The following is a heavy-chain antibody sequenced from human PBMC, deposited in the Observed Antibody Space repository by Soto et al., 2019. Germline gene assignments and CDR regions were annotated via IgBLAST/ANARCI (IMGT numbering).Heavy chain of an antibody. CDR1: GYTFTSYG. CDR2: ISGYNGDT. CDR3: AREGSYHDFDY. Sequence: ASVKVSCKASGYTFTSYGISWVRQAPGQGLAWMGWISGYNGDTNYAQKFQGRVTLTTDTSTSTAYLEVMTLRSADTAVYYCAREGSYHDFDYWGLGTLVTVSS. J-gene: IGHJ4*02. V-gene: IGHV1-18*01. D-gene: IGHD3-10*01.